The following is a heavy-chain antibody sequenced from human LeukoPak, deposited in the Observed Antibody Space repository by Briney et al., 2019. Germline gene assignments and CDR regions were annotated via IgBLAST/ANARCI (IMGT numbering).Heavy chain of an antibody. J-gene: IGHJ4*02. CDR3: ARRHGRCSDGSCYYPDY. CDR1: GYTFTRYD. D-gene: IGHD2-15*01. CDR2: MNPNSGNT. Sequence: GASVKVSCKASGYTFTRYDIIRVPQATGLRLKSLGWMNPNSGNTGYAQKFQGRVTMTRNSSITTAYMELSSLRSEDTAVYYCARRHGRCSDGSCYYPDYWGQGTLVTVSS. V-gene: IGHV1-8*01.